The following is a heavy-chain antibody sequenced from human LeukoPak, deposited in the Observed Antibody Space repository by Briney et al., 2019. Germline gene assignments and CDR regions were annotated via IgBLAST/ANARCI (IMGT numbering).Heavy chain of an antibody. CDR1: GDTFTTYY. D-gene: IGHD3-22*01. V-gene: IGHV1-46*01. CDR2: NNPSGDST. CDR3: ARGTPDHYYDSSGYYDY. Sequence: KGSCKASGDTFTTYYMHWGGQAPRQRLEWEGKNNPSGDSTSYAQKFQGRVTMTRDMSTSTVYMELSSLRSEDTAVYYCARGTPDHYYDSSGYYDYWGQGTLVTVSS. J-gene: IGHJ4*02.